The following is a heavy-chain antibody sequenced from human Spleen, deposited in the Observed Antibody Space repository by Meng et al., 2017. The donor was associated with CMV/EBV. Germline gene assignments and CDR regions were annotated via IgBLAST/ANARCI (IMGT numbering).Heavy chain of an antibody. V-gene: IGHV3-9*01. CDR1: GFTFDNYA. J-gene: IGHJ4*02. CDR2: ISWNSGSI. CDR3: AKAFSASWYREYYDD. D-gene: IGHD6-13*01. Sequence: SLKISCAASGFTFDNYAMHWVRQGPGKGLEWVSGISWNSGSIGYADSVKGRFTISRDNAKNMVYLQMDSLRAEDTALYYCAKAFSASWYREYYDDWGQGTLVTVSS.